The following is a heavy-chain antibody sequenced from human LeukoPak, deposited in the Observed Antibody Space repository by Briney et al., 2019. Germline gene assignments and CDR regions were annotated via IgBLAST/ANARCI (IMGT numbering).Heavy chain of an antibody. CDR3: AREWVYYDSSGYYRSPPDY. J-gene: IGHJ4*02. CDR2: IYHSGST. V-gene: IGHV4-38-2*02. D-gene: IGHD3-22*01. Sequence: PSETLSLTCTVSGYSISSGYYWGWIRQPPGKGLEWIGSIYHSGSTYYNPSLKSRVTISVDTSKNQFSLKLSSVTAADTAVYYCAREWVYYDSSGYYRSPPDYWGQGTLVTVSS. CDR1: GYSISSGYY.